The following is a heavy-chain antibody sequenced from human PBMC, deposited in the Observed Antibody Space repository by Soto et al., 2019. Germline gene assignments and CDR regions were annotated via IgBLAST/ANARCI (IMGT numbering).Heavy chain of an antibody. CDR1: GGTFSSYT. CDR3: ASNWNYEVYYYYYYMDV. CDR2: IIPILGIA. Sequence: ASVKVSCKASGGTFSSYTISWVRQAPGQGLEWMGRIIPILGIANYAQKFQGRVTITADKSTSTAYMELSSLRSEDTAVYYCASNWNYEVYYYYYYMDVWGKGTTVTVSS. V-gene: IGHV1-69*02. D-gene: IGHD1-7*01. J-gene: IGHJ6*03.